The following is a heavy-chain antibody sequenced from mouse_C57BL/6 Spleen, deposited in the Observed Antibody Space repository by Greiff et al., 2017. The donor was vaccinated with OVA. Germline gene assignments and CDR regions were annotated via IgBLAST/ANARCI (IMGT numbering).Heavy chain of an antibody. J-gene: IGHJ4*01. CDR1: GYTFTSYG. CDR3: ARLLSRDYYAMDY. Sequence: VQLQQSGAELARPGASVKLSCKASGYTFTSYGISWVKQRTGQGLEWIGDIYPRSGNTYYNEKFKGKATLTADKSSSTAYMELRSLTSEDSAVYFCARLLSRDYYAMDYWGQGTSVTVSS. V-gene: IGHV1-81*01. CDR2: IYPRSGNT. D-gene: IGHD1-1*02.